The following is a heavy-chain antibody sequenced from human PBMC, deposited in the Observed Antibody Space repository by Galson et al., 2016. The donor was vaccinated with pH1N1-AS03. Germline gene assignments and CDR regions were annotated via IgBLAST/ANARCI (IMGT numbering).Heavy chain of an antibody. Sequence: SLRLSCAASGFTFSSSWMHWVRQAPGKGLVWVSRINSDGSSTNYADSVKGRFTISRDNAKYTLYLQMSNLRVEDTAVYYCAKEGGYTFGQQHLDFWGQGTLVTVAS. J-gene: IGHJ4*02. CDR3: AKEGGYTFGQQHLDF. CDR1: GFTFSSSW. D-gene: IGHD5-18*01. V-gene: IGHV3-74*01. CDR2: INSDGSST.